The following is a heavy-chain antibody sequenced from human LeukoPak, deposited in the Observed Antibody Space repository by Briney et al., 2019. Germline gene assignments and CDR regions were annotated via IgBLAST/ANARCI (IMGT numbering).Heavy chain of an antibody. J-gene: IGHJ4*02. CDR1: GGTFMRHS. V-gene: IGHV1-69*16. CDR2: IIPILAAA. Sequence: ASVKVSCKASGGTFMRHSISWVRQAPGQGLEWMGGIIPILAAADYPQKYQGRVTITTDESTSTVFMELSSITSEDTAVYYCARDPYYDSSGYRHKNDYWGQGTLVTVSS. D-gene: IGHD3-22*01. CDR3: ARDPYYDSSGYRHKNDY.